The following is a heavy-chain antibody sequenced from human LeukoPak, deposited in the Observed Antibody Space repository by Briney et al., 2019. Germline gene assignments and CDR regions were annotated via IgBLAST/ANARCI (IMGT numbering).Heavy chain of an antibody. CDR3: ARGKSRGSHIDY. Sequence: SETLSLTCTVSGGSISSSSYYWGWIRQPPGKGLEWIGRIYYSGSTYYHPSLKSRLTISVDTSKNQFSLKLSSVTAADTAVYHWARGKSRGSHIDYGGQGTLVTVSS. CDR2: IYYSGST. CDR1: GGSISSSSYY. V-gene: IGHV4-39*01. J-gene: IGHJ4*02. D-gene: IGHD1-26*01.